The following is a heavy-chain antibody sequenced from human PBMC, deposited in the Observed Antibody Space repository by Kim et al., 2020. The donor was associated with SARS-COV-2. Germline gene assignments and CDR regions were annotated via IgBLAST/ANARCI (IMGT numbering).Heavy chain of an antibody. CDR1: GGSISSSSYY. J-gene: IGHJ4*02. Sequence: SETLSLTCTVSGGSISSSSYYWGWIRQPPGKGLEWIGSIYYSGSTYYNQSLKSRVTISVDTSKNQFSLKLSSVTAADTAVYYCASLDNDYSNYEDYWGQGTLVTVSS. D-gene: IGHD4-4*01. CDR2: IYYSGST. CDR3: ASLDNDYSNYEDY. V-gene: IGHV4-39*01.